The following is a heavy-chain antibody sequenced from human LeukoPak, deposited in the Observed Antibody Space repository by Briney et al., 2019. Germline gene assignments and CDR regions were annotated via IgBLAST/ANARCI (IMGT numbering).Heavy chain of an antibody. CDR2: MNPNSGNT. CDR3: ARGRRIQLWFSRANFDY. J-gene: IGHJ4*02. Sequence: ASVKVSCKASGYTFTSYDINWVRQATGQGLEWMGWMNPNSGNTGYAQKFQGRVTMTRNISISTAYMELSSLRSEDTAVYYCARGRRIQLWFSRANFDYWGQGTLVTVSS. D-gene: IGHD5-18*01. CDR1: GYTFTSYD. V-gene: IGHV1-8*01.